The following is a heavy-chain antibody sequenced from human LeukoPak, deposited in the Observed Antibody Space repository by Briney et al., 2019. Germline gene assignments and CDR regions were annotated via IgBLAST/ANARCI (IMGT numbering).Heavy chain of an antibody. CDR3: ARDRNTDFWSGYYTNYCDY. V-gene: IGHV3-7*01. J-gene: IGHJ4*02. D-gene: IGHD3-3*01. CDR2: IKQDGSEK. Sequence: GGSLRLSCAASRFTLSTYWMNWVRQAPGKGLEWVATIKQDGSEKYYVDSVKGRFTISRDNAKNSLYLQMNSLRAEDTAVYYCARDRNTDFWSGYYTNYCDYWGQGTLVTVSS. CDR1: RFTLSTYW.